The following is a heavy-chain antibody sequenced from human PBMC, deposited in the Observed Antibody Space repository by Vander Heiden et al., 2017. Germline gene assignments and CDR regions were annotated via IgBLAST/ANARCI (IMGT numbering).Heavy chain of an antibody. Sequence: QVQLVQSGAEVKKPGSSVKVSCQASGGTFRSHAISGVRQAPGQGLEWMGGIIPIFGTANYAQKFQGRVTITADESTSTAYMELSSLRSEDTAVYYCARSYDYVWGSYRYTLDAFDIWGQGTMVTVSS. J-gene: IGHJ3*02. CDR1: GGTFRSHA. D-gene: IGHD3-16*02. CDR3: ARSYDYVWGSYRYTLDAFDI. V-gene: IGHV1-69*01. CDR2: IIPIFGTA.